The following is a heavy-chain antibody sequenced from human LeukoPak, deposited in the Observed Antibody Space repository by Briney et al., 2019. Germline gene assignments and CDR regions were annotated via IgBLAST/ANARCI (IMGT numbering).Heavy chain of an antibody. V-gene: IGHV3-21*01. CDR1: GFTFSSYS. J-gene: IGHJ4*02. D-gene: IGHD3-22*01. Sequence: GGSMRLSCAASGFTFSSYSMNWVRQAPGKGLEWVSSISSSRSYIYYADSVKGRFTISRDNAKNSLYLQMNSLRAEDTAVYYCARDRGYYDSSGYTPIDYWGQGTLVTVSS. CDR2: ISSSRSYI. CDR3: ARDRGYYDSSGYTPIDY.